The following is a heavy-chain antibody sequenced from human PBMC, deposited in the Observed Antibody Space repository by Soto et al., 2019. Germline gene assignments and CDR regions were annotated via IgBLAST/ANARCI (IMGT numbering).Heavy chain of an antibody. Sequence: QVQLQESGPGLVKPSQTLSLTCTVSGGSISSGGYYWSWIRQHPGKGLEWIGYIYYRGSTYYNPSLKSRVTISVDTSKNQFSLKLSSVTAADTAVYYCARDLACLSGSRHHGCFDPWGQGTLVTVSS. V-gene: IGHV4-31*03. D-gene: IGHD3-10*01. CDR1: GGSISSGGYY. CDR3: ARDLACLSGSRHHGCFDP. CDR2: IYYRGST. J-gene: IGHJ5*02.